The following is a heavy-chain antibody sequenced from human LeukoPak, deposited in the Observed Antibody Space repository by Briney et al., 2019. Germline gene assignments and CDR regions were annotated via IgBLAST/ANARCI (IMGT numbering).Heavy chain of an antibody. CDR1: GFTFNDYW. CDR3: ARDKIVGPTTLDY. J-gene: IGHJ4*02. Sequence: GGSLRLSCAASGFTFNDYWMSWVRQSPEKGLEWVANIKQDGSEKYYVDSVKGRFTISRDNAKNSLYLQMNSLRADDTAVYYCARDKIVGPTTLDYWGQGTLVTVSS. V-gene: IGHV3-7*01. CDR2: IKQDGSEK. D-gene: IGHD1-26*01.